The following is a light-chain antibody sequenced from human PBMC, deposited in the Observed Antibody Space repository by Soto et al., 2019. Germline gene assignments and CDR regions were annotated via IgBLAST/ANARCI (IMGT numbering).Light chain of an antibody. J-gene: IGLJ2*01. V-gene: IGLV2-14*01. Sequence: QSVLTQPASVSGSPGQSITISCTGTSSDVGGYNFVSWYQQHPGKAPKLIIYEVNNRPSGVSNRFSGSKSANTASLTISGLQAEDEADYYCNSYTTSATLVFGGGTKLTVL. CDR3: NSYTTSATLV. CDR2: EVN. CDR1: SSDVGGYNF.